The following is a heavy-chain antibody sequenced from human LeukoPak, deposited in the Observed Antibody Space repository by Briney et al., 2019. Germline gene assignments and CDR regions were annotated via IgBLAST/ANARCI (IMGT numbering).Heavy chain of an antibody. V-gene: IGHV3-21*01. CDR1: GFTFSSYS. CDR3: AVDDSSGYDRFDY. J-gene: IGHJ4*02. CDR2: ISSSSSYI. Sequence: GGSLRLSCAASGFTFSSYSMNWVRQAPGKGLEWVSSISSSSSYIYYADSVKGRFTISRDNAKNSLYLQMNSLGAEDTAVYYCAVDDSSGYDRFDYWGQGTLVTVSS. D-gene: IGHD3-22*01.